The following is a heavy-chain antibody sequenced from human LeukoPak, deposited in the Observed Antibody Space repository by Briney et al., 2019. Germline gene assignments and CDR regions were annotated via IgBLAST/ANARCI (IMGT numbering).Heavy chain of an antibody. CDR3: ARGMIFGNWFDP. D-gene: IGHD3/OR15-3a*01. CDR1: GGSISSYY. J-gene: IGHJ5*02. CDR2: IYYSGST. V-gene: IGHV4-59*01. Sequence: SETLSLTCTVSGGSISSYYWSWIRQPPGKGLEWIGYIYYSGSTNYNPSLKSRVTISVDTSKNQFSLKLSSVTAADTAVYYCARGMIFGNWFDPWGQGTLVTVSS.